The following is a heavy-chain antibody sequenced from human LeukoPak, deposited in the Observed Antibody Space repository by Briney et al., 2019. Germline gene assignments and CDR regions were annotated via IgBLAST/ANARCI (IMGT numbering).Heavy chain of an antibody. CDR3: ARGIAYYYGMDV. V-gene: IGHV3-21*06. CDR2: IDRSGNYM. Sequence: GGSLRLSCVASGFTFNTYAMNWVRQAPDKGLEWVSTIDRSGNYMHYADSLKGRFTISRDNAKNSVYLQMNSLTADDTAVYYCARGIAYYYGMDVWGQGTTVNVSS. J-gene: IGHJ6*02. D-gene: IGHD2-21*01. CDR1: GFTFNTYA.